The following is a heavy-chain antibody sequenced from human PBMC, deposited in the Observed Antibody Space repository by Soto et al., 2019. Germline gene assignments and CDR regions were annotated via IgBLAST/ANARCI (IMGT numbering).Heavy chain of an antibody. J-gene: IGHJ6*02. CDR2: IIPIFGTA. CDR1: GGTFSSYA. V-gene: IGHV1-69*01. Sequence: QVQLVQSGAEVKKPGSSVKVSCKASGGTFSSYAISWVRQAPGQGLEWMGGIIPIFGTANYAQKFQGRVTITADESTSTAYMELSSLRSKDTAVYYCATRRGYCSSTSCYYYYGMDVWGQGTTVTVSS. D-gene: IGHD2-2*01. CDR3: ATRRGYCSSTSCYYYYGMDV.